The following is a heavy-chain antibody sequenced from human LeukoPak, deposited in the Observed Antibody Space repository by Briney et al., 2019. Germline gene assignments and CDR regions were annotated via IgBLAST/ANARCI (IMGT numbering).Heavy chain of an antibody. V-gene: IGHV3-7*01. CDR1: GFTFSNYW. D-gene: IGHD5-24*01. CDR2: IKEDGSRE. J-gene: IGHJ5*02. Sequence: PGGSLRLSYAASGFTFSNYWISWVRQAPGKGLEWVANIKEDGSREDYVDSVRGRFTVSRDNAKNSLYLQMNSLRAEDTAVYYCVSQQLAPPWGQGTLVTVSS. CDR3: VSQQLAPP.